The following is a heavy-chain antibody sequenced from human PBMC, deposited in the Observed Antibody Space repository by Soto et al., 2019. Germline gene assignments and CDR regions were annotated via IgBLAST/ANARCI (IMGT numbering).Heavy chain of an antibody. CDR3: ATRGPVVVLTGFDVFDM. CDR1: GFTFSSYG. V-gene: IGHV3-21*01. CDR2: ISSDINFI. J-gene: IGHJ3*02. D-gene: IGHD2-21*02. Sequence: GGSLTLSSAASGFTFSSYGMNWVRQAPGKGLESVSFISSDINFIYYADSVKGRFTISRDNAKNSLYLQMNSLRAEDTALYYGATRGPVVVLTGFDVFDMCGRG.